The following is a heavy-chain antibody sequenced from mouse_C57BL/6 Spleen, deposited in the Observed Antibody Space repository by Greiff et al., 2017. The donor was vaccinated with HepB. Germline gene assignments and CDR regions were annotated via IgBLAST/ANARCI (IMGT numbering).Heavy chain of an antibody. CDR1: GYTFTSYW. CDR3: ARDGSSSAMDY. J-gene: IGHJ4*01. Sequence: QVQLQQPGAELVKPGASVKLSCKASGYTFTSYWMHWVKQRPGQGLEWIGMIHPNSGSTNYNEKFKSKATLTVDKSSSTAYMQLSSLTSEDSAVYYCARDGSSSAMDYWGQGTSVTVSS. D-gene: IGHD1-1*01. V-gene: IGHV1-64*01. CDR2: IHPNSGST.